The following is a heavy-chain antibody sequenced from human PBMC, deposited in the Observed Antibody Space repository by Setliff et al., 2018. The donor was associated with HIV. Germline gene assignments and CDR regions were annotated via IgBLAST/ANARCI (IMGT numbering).Heavy chain of an antibody. V-gene: IGHV4-4*07. D-gene: IGHD6-25*01. Sequence: SETLSLTCTVSGGSISYHYWSWIRQPAGKGLEWIGHIYISGSTNYNPSLKSRVSMSVDPSKNQVSLRLTSVTAADTAVYYCARDVGSSAWPFDYWGQGALVTVSS. CDR1: GGSISYHY. CDR3: ARDVGSSAWPFDY. CDR2: IYISGST. J-gene: IGHJ4*02.